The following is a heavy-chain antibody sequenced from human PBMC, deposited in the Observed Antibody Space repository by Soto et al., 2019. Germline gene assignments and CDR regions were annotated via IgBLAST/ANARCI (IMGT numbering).Heavy chain of an antibody. J-gene: IGHJ4*02. V-gene: IGHV4-34*01. CDR3: ARGWGPWGAAQVDY. Sequence: QVQLQQWGAGLLKPSETLSLTCAVYGGSFSGYYWSWIRQPPGKGLEWIGEINHSGSTNYNPSLKSRVTISVDTSKNQFSLKLSSVTAADTAVYYCARGWGPWGAAQVDYWGQGTLVTVSS. CDR1: GGSFSGYY. CDR2: INHSGST. D-gene: IGHD6-6*01.